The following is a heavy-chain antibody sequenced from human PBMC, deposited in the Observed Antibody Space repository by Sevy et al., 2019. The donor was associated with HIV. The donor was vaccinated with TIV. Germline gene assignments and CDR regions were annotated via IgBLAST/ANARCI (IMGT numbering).Heavy chain of an antibody. D-gene: IGHD1-26*01. Sequence: GESLKISCAASGFTFSRYDMHWVRQATGKGLEWVSSIGTAGDTYYPGSVKGRFTISRENAKKSLYLQMNSLRAGDTAVYYGARGTRYSGSYYLGDDAFDIWGQGTMVTVSS. CDR2: IGTAGDT. CDR3: ARGTRYSGSYYLGDDAFDI. CDR1: GFTFSRYD. V-gene: IGHV3-13*01. J-gene: IGHJ3*02.